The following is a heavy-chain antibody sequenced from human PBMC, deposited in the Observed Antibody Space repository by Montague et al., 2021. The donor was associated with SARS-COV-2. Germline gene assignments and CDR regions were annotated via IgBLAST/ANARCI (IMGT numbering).Heavy chain of an antibody. CDR3: ARHRVYCSSTSCNEDGFDL. D-gene: IGHD2-2*01. J-gene: IGHJ5*02. Sequence: SETLSLTCTVSGGSISSSNYYWGWIRQPPGKGLEWIGSIYYSGSTYYNPSLKSRVTISVDTSKNPFSLKLSSVTAADTAVYYCARHRVYCSSTSCNEDGFDLWGQGTMVTVSS. CDR2: IYYSGST. CDR1: GGSISSSNYY. V-gene: IGHV4-39*01.